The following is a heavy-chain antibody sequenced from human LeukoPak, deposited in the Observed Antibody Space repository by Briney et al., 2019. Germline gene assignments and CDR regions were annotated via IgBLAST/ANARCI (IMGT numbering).Heavy chain of an antibody. Sequence: PSETLSLTCTVSGGSISSYYWSWIRQPPGKGLEWIGEINHSGSTNYNPSLKSRVTISVDTSKHQFSLKLSSVTAADTAVYYCAREYSSRWYNWFDPWGQGTLVTVSS. CDR2: INHSGST. D-gene: IGHD6-13*01. CDR1: GGSISSYY. V-gene: IGHV4-34*01. J-gene: IGHJ5*02. CDR3: AREYSSRWYNWFDP.